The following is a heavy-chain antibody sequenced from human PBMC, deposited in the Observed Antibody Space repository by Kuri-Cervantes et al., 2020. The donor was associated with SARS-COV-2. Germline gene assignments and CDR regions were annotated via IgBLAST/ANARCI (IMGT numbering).Heavy chain of an antibody. J-gene: IGHJ4*02. D-gene: IGHD1-7*01. V-gene: IGHV5-51*01. CDR2: IYPGDSDT. CDR1: GYSFTGYG. CDR3: ARPTRGKLD. Sequence: GESLKISCKGSGYSFTGYGIAWVRQMTGKGLECMGIIYPGDSDTRYSPSFQGQVNISADKSINTAYLQWSSLKASDTAMYYCARPTRGKLDWGPGTLVTVSS.